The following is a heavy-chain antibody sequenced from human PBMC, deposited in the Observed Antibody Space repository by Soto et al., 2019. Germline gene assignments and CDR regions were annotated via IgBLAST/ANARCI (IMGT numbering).Heavy chain of an antibody. CDR2: ISGSGGST. J-gene: IGHJ4*02. CDR3: AKVSCSGGSCYSGFDY. CDR1: GFTFSSYA. V-gene: IGHV3-23*01. Sequence: EVQLLESGGGLVQPGGSLRLSCAASGFTFSSYAMSWVRQAPGKGLEWVSAISGSGGSTYYADSVKGRFTISRDNSKNTLYLQMNSLRAEDTAVYYCAKVSCSGGSCYSGFDYWGQGTLVTVSS. D-gene: IGHD2-15*01.